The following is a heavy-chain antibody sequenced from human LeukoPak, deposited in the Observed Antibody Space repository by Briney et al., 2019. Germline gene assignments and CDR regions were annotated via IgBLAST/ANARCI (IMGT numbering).Heavy chain of an antibody. CDR1: GFTFSSYS. V-gene: IGHV3-21*01. CDR3: ASGTDYDFWSGYYKNFDY. D-gene: IGHD3-3*01. CDR2: ISSSSSYI. J-gene: IGHJ4*02. Sequence: GGSLRLSCAASGFTFSSYSMNWVRQAPGKGLEWVSSISSSSSYIYYADSVKGRFTISRDNAKNSLYLQMNSLRAEDTAVYYCASGTDYDFWSGYYKNFDYWGQGTLVTVSS.